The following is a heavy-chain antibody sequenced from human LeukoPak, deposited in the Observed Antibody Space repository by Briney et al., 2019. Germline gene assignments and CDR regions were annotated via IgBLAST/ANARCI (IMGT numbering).Heavy chain of an antibody. CDR2: IYPGDSDT. CDR3: ARASYYDSSGYHFDY. J-gene: IGHJ4*02. CDR1: GYSFTSYW. V-gene: IGHV5-51*01. Sequence: GESLKISCQGSGYSFTSYWIGWVRQMPGKGLEWMGIIYPGDSDTRYSPSFQGQVTISADKSISTAYLQWSSLKASDTAMYYCARASYYDSSGYHFDYWGQGTLVTVSS. D-gene: IGHD3-22*01.